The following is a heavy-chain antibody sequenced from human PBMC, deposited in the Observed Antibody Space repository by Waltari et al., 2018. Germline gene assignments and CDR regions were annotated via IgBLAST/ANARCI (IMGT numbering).Heavy chain of an antibody. D-gene: IGHD3-22*01. V-gene: IGHV4-38-2*02. Sequence: QVQLQESGPGLVKPSETLSLTCAVSGYSISSGYYWGWIRPAPGQGLEWIGSIYHSGRTYYNPARKSRVTISVDTSKNQCCLKLSSVTAADTAVYYCARESGYYDSSGDYDYWGQGTLVTVSS. J-gene: IGHJ4*02. CDR3: ARESGYYDSSGDYDY. CDR2: IYHSGRT. CDR1: GYSISSGYY.